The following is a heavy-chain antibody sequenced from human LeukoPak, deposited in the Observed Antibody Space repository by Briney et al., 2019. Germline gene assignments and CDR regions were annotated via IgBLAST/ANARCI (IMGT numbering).Heavy chain of an antibody. CDR2: ISSSSSYI. Sequence: GGSLRLSGAASGFTFSSYSMNWVRQALGKVLEWVSSISSSSSYIYYADPVKGRFTISRDNAKESLYLQMNSLGAEDTAVYYCARDLGYSSGYYRESKSFDYWGQGTLVTVSS. V-gene: IGHV3-21*01. CDR1: GFTFSSYS. CDR3: ARDLGYSSGYYRESKSFDY. D-gene: IGHD3-22*01. J-gene: IGHJ4*02.